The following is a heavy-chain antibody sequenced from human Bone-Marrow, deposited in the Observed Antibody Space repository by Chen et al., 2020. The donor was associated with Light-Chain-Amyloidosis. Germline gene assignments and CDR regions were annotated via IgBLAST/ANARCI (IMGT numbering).Heavy chain of an antibody. D-gene: IGHD2-8*01. CDR1: GCPITSRGYY. V-gene: IGHV4-39*01. Sequence: QVQLQEAGPGLVKPSETLSLPCTNPGCPITSRGYYWGWFRQPPGKGLEWVATVYYGGSTYYNPALKNRVLISVDTSRNQFSLKLASVTASDTAVYFCARNCTSEIRGGWFDPWGPGTLVTVSS. J-gene: IGHJ5*02. CDR3: ARNCTSEIRGGWFDP. CDR2: VYYGGST.